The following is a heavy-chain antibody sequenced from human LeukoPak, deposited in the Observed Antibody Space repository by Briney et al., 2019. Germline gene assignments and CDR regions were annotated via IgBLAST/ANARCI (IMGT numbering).Heavy chain of an antibody. CDR1: GGSISSYY. CDR3: ARSTYDYEDY. D-gene: IGHD4-17*01. Sequence: PSETLSLTCTVSGGSISSYYWSWIRQPPGKGLEWIGYIYYSGSTNCNPSLKGRVTISVDTSKNQFSLKLSSVTAADTAVYYCARSTYDYEDYWGQGTLVTVSS. V-gene: IGHV4-59*01. J-gene: IGHJ4*02. CDR2: IYYSGST.